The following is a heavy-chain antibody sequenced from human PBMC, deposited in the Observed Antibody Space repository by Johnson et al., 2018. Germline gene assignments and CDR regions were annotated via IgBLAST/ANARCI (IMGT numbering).Heavy chain of an antibody. CDR3: AADRNYYDSSGYLESDAFDI. D-gene: IGHD3-22*01. CDR1: GFTFTSSA. J-gene: IGHJ3*02. CDR2: IVVGSGNT. Sequence: QLVESGPEVKKPGTSVKVSCKASGFTFTSSAVQWVRQARGQRLEWIGWIVVGSGNTNYAQKFQERVTITRDMSTSTAYMELGSLRAEETAVYYCAADRNYYDSSGYLESDAFDIWGQGTMVTVSS. V-gene: IGHV1-58*01.